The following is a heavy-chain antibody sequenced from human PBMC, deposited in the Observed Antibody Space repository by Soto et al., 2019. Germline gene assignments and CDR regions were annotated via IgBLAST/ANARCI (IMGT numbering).Heavy chain of an antibody. CDR1: GFTVSSNY. V-gene: IGHV3-53*01. CDR2: IYSGGST. Sequence: EVQLVESGGGLIQPGGSLRLSCAASGFTVSSNYMSWVRQAPGKGLEWVSVIYSGGSTYYADSVKGRFIISRDNSKNTLYLQMNSLRAEDTAVYYCARDRREGGASRYYYYGMDVWGQGTTVTVSS. D-gene: IGHD1-26*01. J-gene: IGHJ6*02. CDR3: ARDRREGGASRYYYYGMDV.